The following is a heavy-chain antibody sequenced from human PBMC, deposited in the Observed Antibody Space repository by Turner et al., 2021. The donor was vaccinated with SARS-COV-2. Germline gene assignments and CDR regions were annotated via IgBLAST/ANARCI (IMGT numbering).Heavy chain of an antibody. CDR1: GYTLTELS. CDR3: ARQATAMFTGPRPATAAGFDP. Sequence: QVQVVQSGAEVKKPGASVKVSCKVSGYTLTELSMHWVRQAPGQGLEWMGWINPNSGGTIYAQKFQGRVTMTRDTSVSTAYMELSRLRSDDTAVYYCARQATAMFTGPRPATAAGFDPWGQGTLVTVSS. J-gene: IGHJ5*02. CDR2: INPNSGGT. D-gene: IGHD5-18*01. V-gene: IGHV1-2*02.